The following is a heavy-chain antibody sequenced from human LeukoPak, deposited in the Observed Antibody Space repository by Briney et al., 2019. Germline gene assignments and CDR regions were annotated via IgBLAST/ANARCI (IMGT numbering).Heavy chain of an antibody. CDR3: TTDRHYYDSSGYYLWEPYAFDI. V-gene: IGHV3-15*01. J-gene: IGHJ3*02. CDR1: GFTFSNAW. D-gene: IGHD3-22*01. CDR2: IKSKTDGGTT. Sequence: GGSLRLSCAASGFTFSNAWMSWVRQAPGKGLEWVGRIKSKTDGGTTDYAAPVKGRFTISRDDSKNTLYLQMNSLKTEDTAVYYCTTDRHYYDSSGYYLWEPYAFDIWGQGTMVTVSS.